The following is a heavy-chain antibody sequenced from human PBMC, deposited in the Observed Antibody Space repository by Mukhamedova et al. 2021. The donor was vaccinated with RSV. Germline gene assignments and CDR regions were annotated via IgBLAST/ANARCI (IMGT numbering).Heavy chain of an antibody. CDR2: IGTAGDT. V-gene: IGHV3-13*01. D-gene: IGHD6-6*01. CDR3: ARESEYGHYYFDY. Sequence: VSAIGTAGDTYYPGSVKGRFTISRENAKNSLYLQMNSLRAGDTAVYYCARESEYGHYYFDYWGQGTLVTVSS. J-gene: IGHJ4*02.